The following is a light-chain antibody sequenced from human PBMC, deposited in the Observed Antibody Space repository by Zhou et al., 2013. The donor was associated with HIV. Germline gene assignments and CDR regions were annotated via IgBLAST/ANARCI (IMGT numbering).Light chain of an antibody. V-gene: IGKV2-28*01. Sequence: DIVMTQSPLSLPVTPGEPASISCRSNQSLLHRNGYNYLDWYLQKPGQSPQLLIYLGSNRASGVPDRFSGSGSGTDFILKISRVEAEDVGVYYYMQALQTPFTFGGGTKVEIK. CDR3: MQALQTPFT. CDR1: QSLLHRNGYNY. J-gene: IGKJ4*01. CDR2: LGS.